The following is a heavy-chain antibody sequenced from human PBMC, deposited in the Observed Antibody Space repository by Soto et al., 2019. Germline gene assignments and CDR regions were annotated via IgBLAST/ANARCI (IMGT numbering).Heavy chain of an antibody. CDR1: GGYISGGDYY. V-gene: IGHV4-30-4*01. D-gene: IGHD1-1*01. Sequence: SETLSLTCSVSGGYISGGDYYWSWIRQPPGKGLECIGYINYSGITYYNPSLKSRLTISVDTPNNKFSLNLRSVTAADTAVYYCARLPLALYRDNWYPYQFDYWGHGTPAPASS. CDR2: INYSGIT. CDR3: ARLPLALYRDNWYPYQFDY. J-gene: IGHJ4*01.